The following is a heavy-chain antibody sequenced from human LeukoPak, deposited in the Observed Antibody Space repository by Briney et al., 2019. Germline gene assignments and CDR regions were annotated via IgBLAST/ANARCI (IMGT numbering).Heavy chain of an antibody. V-gene: IGHV4-39*01. J-gene: IGHJ6*03. CDR1: GGSISSSSYY. CDR2: IYYSWST. Sequence: SETLSLTCTVSGGSISSSSYYWGWIRQPPGKGLEWIGSIYYSWSTYYNPSLKSRVTISVDTSKNQFSLKLSSVTAADTAVYYCARIMITFGGVPHYYYYMDVWGKGTTVTVSS. D-gene: IGHD3-16*01. CDR3: ARIMITFGGVPHYYYYMDV.